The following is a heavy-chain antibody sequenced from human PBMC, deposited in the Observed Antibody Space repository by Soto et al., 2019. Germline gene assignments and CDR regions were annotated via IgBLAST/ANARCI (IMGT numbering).Heavy chain of an antibody. V-gene: IGHV4-39*01. CDR1: GGSISSSSYY. D-gene: IGHD1-1*01. CDR2: IYYSGST. Sequence: TSETLSLTCTVSGGSISSSSYYWGWIRQPPGKGLEWIGSIYYSGSTYYNPSLKSRVTISVDTSKNQFSLKLSSVTAADTAVYYCARTPDWYEAFDPWGQGTLVTVSS. J-gene: IGHJ5*02. CDR3: ARTPDWYEAFDP.